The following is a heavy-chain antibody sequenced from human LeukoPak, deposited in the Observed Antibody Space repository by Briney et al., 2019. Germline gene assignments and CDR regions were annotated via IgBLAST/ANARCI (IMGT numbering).Heavy chain of an antibody. CDR1: GYTFTSYD. CDR2: MNPNSGNT. J-gene: IGHJ5*02. Sequence: GASVKVSCKASGYTFTSYDINWVRQATGQGLEWMGWMNPNSGNTGYAQKFQGRVTITRNTSISTAYMELNTLRSEDTAVYYCARVFYCSGGSCYSGLDPWGQGTLVTVSS. D-gene: IGHD2-15*01. V-gene: IGHV1-8*03. CDR3: ARVFYCSGGSCYSGLDP.